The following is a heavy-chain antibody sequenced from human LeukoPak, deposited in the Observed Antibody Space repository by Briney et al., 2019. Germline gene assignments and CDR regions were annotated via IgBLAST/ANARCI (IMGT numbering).Heavy chain of an antibody. CDR1: GFTFSNYW. V-gene: IGHV3-7*01. CDR2: INQDGSEE. D-gene: IGHD1-1*01. CDR3: ATQRNDNGFDP. J-gene: IGHJ5*02. Sequence: GGSLRLSCAASGFTFSNYWMTWVRQAPGKGLEWVAHINQDGSEEHYMDSVKARFTISRDNAKNSLSLQMNSLRAEDTAVYYCATQRNDNGFDPWGQGTLVTVSS.